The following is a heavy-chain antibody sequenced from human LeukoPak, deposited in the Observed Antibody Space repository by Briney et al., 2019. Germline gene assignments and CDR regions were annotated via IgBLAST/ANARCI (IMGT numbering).Heavy chain of an antibody. V-gene: IGHV4-59*12. J-gene: IGHJ3*02. Sequence: SETLSLTCTVSGGSISSYYWSWIRQPPGKGLEWIGYIYYSGSTNYNPSLKSRVTISVDTSKNQFSLKLSSVTAADTAVYYCARDLGYYYDSSGYVAFDIWGQGTMVTVSS. D-gene: IGHD3-22*01. CDR3: ARDLGYYYDSSGYVAFDI. CDR2: IYYSGST. CDR1: GGSISSYY.